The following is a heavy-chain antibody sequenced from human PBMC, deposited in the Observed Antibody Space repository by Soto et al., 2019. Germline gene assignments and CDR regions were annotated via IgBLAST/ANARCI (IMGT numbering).Heavy chain of an antibody. CDR2: ISSTGTYT. CDR1: GFTFTDYY. CDR3: ARDANYAAN. Sequence: QVQLVESGGGLVKPGGYLRLSCEASGFTFTDYYMNWIRQAPGKGLEWVSYISSTGTYTNYADSVKGRFTISRDNAKNSLYLQMNSLRSEDTAVYYCARDANYAANWGQGTLVTVSS. D-gene: IGHD1-7*01. J-gene: IGHJ4*02. V-gene: IGHV3-11*05.